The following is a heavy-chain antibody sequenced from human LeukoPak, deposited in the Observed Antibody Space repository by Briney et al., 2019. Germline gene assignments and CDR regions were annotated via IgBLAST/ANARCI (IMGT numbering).Heavy chain of an antibody. CDR2: TIPLFGTT. V-gene: IGHV1-69*05. CDR1: EGSFSSHA. J-gene: IGHJ6*03. D-gene: IGHD1-1*01. Sequence: VASVKVSCKASEGSFSSHAVGWVRQAPGQGLEWLGGTIPLFGTTRYAQKFQGRVTITTDESTRTAYMDLSSLTSEDTAVYYCARGSWDDVGYYYYYYMDVWGKGSTVTVSS. CDR3: ARGSWDDVGYYYYYYMDV.